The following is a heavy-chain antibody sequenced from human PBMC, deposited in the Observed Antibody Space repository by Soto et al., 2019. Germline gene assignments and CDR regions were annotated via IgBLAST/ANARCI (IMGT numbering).Heavy chain of an antibody. CDR3: ARALSMVRAAASYYFDY. D-gene: IGHD3-10*01. V-gene: IGHV4-59*01. CDR1: GDSFSTYY. J-gene: IGHJ4*01. Sequence: SETLSLTCTVSGDSFSTYYWSWIRQSPWMGLEWIGYIHYSGATNYNPSLKSRVTMSLDTSKKQFFLRLRSVTAADTAVYYCARALSMVRAAASYYFDYWGHGTLVTVSS. CDR2: IHYSGAT.